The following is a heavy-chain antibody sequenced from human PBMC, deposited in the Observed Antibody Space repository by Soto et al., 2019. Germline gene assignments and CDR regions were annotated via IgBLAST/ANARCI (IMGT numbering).Heavy chain of an antibody. CDR3: ASGYSGYDSKYYYYYMDV. CDR1: GGSISSYY. D-gene: IGHD5-12*01. CDR2: IYYSGST. J-gene: IGHJ6*03. Sequence: SETLSLTCTVSGGSISSYYWSWIRQPPGKGLEWIGYIYYSGSTNYNPSLKSRVTISVDTSKNQFSLKLSSVTAADTAVHYCASGYSGYDSKYYYYYMDVWGKGTTVTVSS. V-gene: IGHV4-59*08.